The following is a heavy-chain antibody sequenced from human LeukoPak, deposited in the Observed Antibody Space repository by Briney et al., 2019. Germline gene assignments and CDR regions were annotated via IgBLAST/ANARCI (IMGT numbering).Heavy chain of an antibody. V-gene: IGHV3-23*01. CDR2: ISGSGGST. CDR3: AKSGVLSGRFDP. J-gene: IGHJ5*02. D-gene: IGHD2-15*01. CDR1: GFTVSSNY. Sequence: GGSLRLSCAASGFTVSSNYMSWVRQAPGKGLEWVSAISGSGGSTYYADSVKGRFTISRDNSKNTLYLQMNSLRAEDTAVYYCAKSGVLSGRFDPWGQGTLVTVSS.